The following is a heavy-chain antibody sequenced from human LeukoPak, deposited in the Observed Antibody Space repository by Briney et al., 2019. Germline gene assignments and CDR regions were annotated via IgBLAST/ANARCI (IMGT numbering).Heavy chain of an antibody. CDR2: ITSSSSYI. D-gene: IGHD3-22*01. Sequence: SGGSLRLACAASGFTFSRYSMNWVRQAPGKGLEWVSSITSSSSYIYYADSVKGRFTISRDNAKNSLYLQMNSLRAEDTAVYYCARAGYDSSGRDAFDIWGQGTLVTVSS. J-gene: IGHJ3*02. CDR1: GFTFSRYS. CDR3: ARAGYDSSGRDAFDI. V-gene: IGHV3-21*01.